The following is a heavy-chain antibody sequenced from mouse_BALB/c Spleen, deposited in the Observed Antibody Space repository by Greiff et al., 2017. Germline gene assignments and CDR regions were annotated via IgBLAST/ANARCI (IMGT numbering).Heavy chain of an antibody. D-gene: IGHD1-1*01. CDR3: ARSGTTVVATRAMDY. J-gene: IGHJ4*01. Sequence: EVQLVESGGGLVQPGGSRKLSCAASGFTFSSFGMHWVRQAPEKGLEWVAYISSGSSTIYYADTVKGRFTISRDNPKNTLFLQMTSLRSEDTAMYYCARSGTTVVATRAMDYWGQGTSVTVAS. CDR2: ISSGSSTI. V-gene: IGHV5-17*02. CDR1: GFTFSSFG.